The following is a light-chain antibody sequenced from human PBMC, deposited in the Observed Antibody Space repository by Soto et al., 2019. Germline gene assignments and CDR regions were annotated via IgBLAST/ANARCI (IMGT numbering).Light chain of an antibody. CDR2: DAS. CDR3: RQYDSEST. J-gene: IGKJ1*01. CDR1: QTISNW. V-gene: IGKV1-5*01. Sequence: DIQMPQSPSTLSASIGDRVTITCRASQTISNWLAWYQQKPGKAPKVLIHDASRLESGVPSRFSGSGSGTEFTLTINNLQPDDFAIYYCRQYDSESTVGQGTKVDIK.